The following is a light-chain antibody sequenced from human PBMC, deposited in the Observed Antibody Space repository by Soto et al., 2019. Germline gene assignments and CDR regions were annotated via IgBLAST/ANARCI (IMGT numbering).Light chain of an antibody. CDR2: EVF. Sequence: QSVLTQPASVSGSPGQSITISCTGTSSDVGGYNYVSWYQQHPGKVPKLMIYEVFRRPSGISDRFSGSKSGNTASLTISGLQAXXEAXYYCCSYTTTSTFVFGGGTKLTVL. J-gene: IGLJ2*01. CDR1: SSDVGGYNY. V-gene: IGLV2-14*03. CDR3: CSYTTTSTFV.